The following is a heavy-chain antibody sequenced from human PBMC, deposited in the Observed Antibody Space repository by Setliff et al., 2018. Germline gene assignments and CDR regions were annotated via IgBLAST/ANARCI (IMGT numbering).Heavy chain of an antibody. CDR1: GFTFSTYS. D-gene: IGHD2-8*01. Sequence: PGGSLRLSCAASGFTFSTYSMIWVRQAPGTGLEWVSSISSSSSHIYYADSMKGRFTISRDNAKNSLYLQLNSLRAEDTAVYYCARAKGTSGGYYFDDWGQGTLVTVSS. J-gene: IGHJ4*02. V-gene: IGHV3-21*01. CDR3: ARAKGTSGGYYFDD. CDR2: ISSSSSHI.